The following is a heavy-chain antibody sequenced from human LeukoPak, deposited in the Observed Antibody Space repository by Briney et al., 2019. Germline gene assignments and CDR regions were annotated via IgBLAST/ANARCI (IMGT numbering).Heavy chain of an antibody. CDR2: ISGSGGST. J-gene: IGHJ4*02. CDR3: AKDPRASSAYYYDRLGY. Sequence: GGSLRLSCAASGFTFSSNAMSWVRQAPGKGLEWVSAISGSGGSTYYADFVKGRFTISRDNSKSTLNLQMNSLRVEDTAVYYCAKDPRASSAYYYDRLGYWGQGTLVTVSS. D-gene: IGHD3-22*01. V-gene: IGHV3-23*01. CDR1: GFTFSSNA.